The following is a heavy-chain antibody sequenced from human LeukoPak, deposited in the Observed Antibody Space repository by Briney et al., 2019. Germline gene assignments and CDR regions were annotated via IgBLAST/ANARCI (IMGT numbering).Heavy chain of an antibody. V-gene: IGHV1-18*01. CDR3: ARDGMTPNALDI. CDR2: ISAYNGNT. Sequence: GASVKVSCKTSGCTFTSYGISWVRQAPGQGLEWMGWISAYNGNTNYAQELQGRVTMTTVTSTSTAYMDLRSLRSDDTAVYYCARDGMTPNALDIWGQGTMVTVSS. D-gene: IGHD1-26*01. J-gene: IGHJ3*02. CDR1: GCTFTSYG.